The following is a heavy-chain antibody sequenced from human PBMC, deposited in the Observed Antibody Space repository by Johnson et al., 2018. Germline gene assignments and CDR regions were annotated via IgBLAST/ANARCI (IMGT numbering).Heavy chain of an antibody. V-gene: IGHV3-64*02. CDR3: ARNRGTWYPGSY. J-gene: IGHJ4*02. D-gene: IGHD6-13*01. CDR2: ISSNGGST. Sequence: EVQLVESGEGLVQPGGSLRLSCAASGFTFSRFAMHWVRQAPGKGLEYVSPISSNGGSTYHADSVKGRFTISRDNSRNTLYLQMGSRRAEDMAVYYCARNRGTWYPGSYWGQGTLVTVSS. CDR1: GFTFSRFA.